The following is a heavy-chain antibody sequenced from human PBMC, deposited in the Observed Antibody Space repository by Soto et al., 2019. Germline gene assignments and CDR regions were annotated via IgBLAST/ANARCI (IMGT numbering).Heavy chain of an antibody. CDR3: AKVRSGRKSRIYNPVGYYYGMDV. CDR2: ISYDGSNK. J-gene: IGHJ6*02. D-gene: IGHD3-10*01. CDR1: GFTFSSYG. V-gene: IGHV3-30*18. Sequence: GGSLRLSCAASGFTFSSYGMHWVRQAPGKGLEWVAVISYDGSNKYYADSVKGRFTISRDNSKNTLYLQMNSLRAEDTAVYYCAKVRSGRKSRIYNPVGYYYGMDVWGQGTTVTVSS.